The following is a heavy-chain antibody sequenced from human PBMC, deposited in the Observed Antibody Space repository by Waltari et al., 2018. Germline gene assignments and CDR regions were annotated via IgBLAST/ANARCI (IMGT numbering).Heavy chain of an antibody. J-gene: IGHJ4*02. CDR2: INPNSGGT. CDR1: GYTFTGYY. V-gene: IGHV1-2*06. Sequence: QVQLVQSGAEVKKPGASVKVSCKASGYTFTGYYMHWVRQAPGQGLEWMGRINPNSGGTNYAQKFQGRVTMTRDTSISTAYMELSRLRSDDTAVYYCAREYRYFDWLPYHDYWGQGTLVTVSS. CDR3: AREYRYFDWLPYHDY. D-gene: IGHD3-9*01.